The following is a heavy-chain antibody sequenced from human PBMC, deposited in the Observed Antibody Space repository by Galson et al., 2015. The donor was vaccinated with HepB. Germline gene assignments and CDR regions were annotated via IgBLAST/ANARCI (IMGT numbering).Heavy chain of an antibody. CDR2: VYYSGST. D-gene: IGHD6-19*01. CDR1: GGSISSYY. CDR3: ARLGYSDSSGWSHAFDI. V-gene: IGHV4-59*08. Sequence: LSLTCTVSGGSISSYYWSWIRPPPGKGLEWIGYVYYSGSTNYNPSLKSRVTISVDTSKNQFSLKLSSVTAADTAVYYCARLGYSDSSGWSHAFDIWGQGTMVTVSS. J-gene: IGHJ3*02.